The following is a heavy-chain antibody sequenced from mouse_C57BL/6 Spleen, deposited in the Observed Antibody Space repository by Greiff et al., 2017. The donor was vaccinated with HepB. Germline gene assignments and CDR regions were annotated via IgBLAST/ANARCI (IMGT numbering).Heavy chain of an antibody. CDR3: VGSITTAYSYFDG. V-gene: IGHV1-64*01. D-gene: IGHD1-2*01. Sequence: VQLQQPGAELVKPGASVKLSCKASGYTFTSYWMHWVQQRPGQGLEWIGMIHPNSGSTNYNEKFKSKATLTVDKSSSTAYMQRSSLTSEGSAVYYWVGSITTAYSYFDGWGTGTTVTVSP. CDR2: IHPNSGST. CDR1: GYTFTSYW. J-gene: IGHJ1*03.